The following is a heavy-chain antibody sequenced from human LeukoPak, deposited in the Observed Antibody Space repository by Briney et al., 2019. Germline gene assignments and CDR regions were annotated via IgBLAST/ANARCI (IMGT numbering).Heavy chain of an antibody. D-gene: IGHD6-6*01. J-gene: IGHJ6*03. CDR1: GYTFTGYY. Sequence: SVKVSCTASGYTFTGYYMHWVRQAPGQGLEWMGWINPNSGGTNYAQKFPGRVTMTRNTSISTAYMELSSLRSEDTAVYHCARVLYRAARLSSSYYYYYMDVWGKGTPVTVSS. V-gene: IGHV1-2*02. CDR3: ARVLYRAARLSSSYYYYYMDV. CDR2: INPNSGGT.